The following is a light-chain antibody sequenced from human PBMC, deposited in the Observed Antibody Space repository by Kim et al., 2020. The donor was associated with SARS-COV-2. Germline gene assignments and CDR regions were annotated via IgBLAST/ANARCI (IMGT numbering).Light chain of an antibody. J-gene: IGKJ4*01. CDR2: ETS. V-gene: IGKV3-11*01. CDR3: HRRSSSTPVRT. Sequence: DIVLTQSPATLSLSPGERVTLSCRASQTITTYLAWYQQKPGQPPRLLIYETSTRATGVPARFSGSGSGTDFTLTISSLEPEDFAIYYYHRRSSSTPVRTFGGGTKVDIK. CDR1: QTITTY.